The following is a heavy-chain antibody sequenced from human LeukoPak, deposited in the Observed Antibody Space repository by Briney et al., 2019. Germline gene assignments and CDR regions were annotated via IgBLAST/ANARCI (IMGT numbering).Heavy chain of an antibody. Sequence: PGGSLRLSCAASGFTFSNAWMSWVRQAPGKGLEWIGYIYHSGNTNYNPSLKSRVTISVDTSKNQFSLKLSSVTAADTAVYYCARRDSSGYYGYWGQGTLVTVSS. CDR1: GFTFSNAW. J-gene: IGHJ4*02. CDR3: ARRDSSGYYGY. V-gene: IGHV4-59*08. CDR2: IYHSGNT. D-gene: IGHD3-22*01.